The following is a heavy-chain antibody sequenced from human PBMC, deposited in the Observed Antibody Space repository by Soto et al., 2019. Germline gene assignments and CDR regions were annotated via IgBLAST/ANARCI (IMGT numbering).Heavy chain of an antibody. CDR2: IYYSGST. CDR3: ARLTGEMAKITEWFDP. CDR1: GGSISSSSYY. D-gene: IGHD5-12*01. Sequence: SETLSLTCTVSGGSISSSSYYWGWIRQPPGKGLEWIGSIYYSGSTYYNPSLKSRVTISVDTSKNQFSLKLSSVTAADTAVYYCARLTGEMAKITEWFDPWGQGTLVTVSS. J-gene: IGHJ5*02. V-gene: IGHV4-39*01.